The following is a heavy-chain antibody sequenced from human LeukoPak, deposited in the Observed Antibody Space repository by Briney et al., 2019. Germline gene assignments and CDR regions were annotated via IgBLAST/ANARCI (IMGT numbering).Heavy chain of an antibody. V-gene: IGHV3-30-3*01. CDR3: ARARHVVVPAAIDY. Sequence: GGSLRISCAASGFTFSSYAMHWVRQAPGKGLEWVAVISYDGSNKYYADSVKGRFTISRDNSKNTLYLQMNSLRAGDTAVYYCARARHVVVPAAIDYWGQGTLVTVSS. D-gene: IGHD2-2*01. CDR1: GFTFSSYA. CDR2: ISYDGSNK. J-gene: IGHJ4*02.